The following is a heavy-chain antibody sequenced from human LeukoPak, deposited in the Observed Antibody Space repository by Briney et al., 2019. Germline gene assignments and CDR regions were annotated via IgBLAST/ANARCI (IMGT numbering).Heavy chain of an antibody. V-gene: IGHV3-15*01. Sequence: KTGGSLRLSCAASGFTFTNAWMNWVRQAPGKGLEWLGRIKSKADGGISDYAEPVKGRFTFSRDDSKNTLYLLMNSLKTEDTAVYYCTTTYHYDSSPGSFDYWGQGTLVTVSS. CDR3: TTTYHYDSSPGSFDY. J-gene: IGHJ4*02. CDR1: GFTFTNAW. CDR2: IKSKADGGIS. D-gene: IGHD3-22*01.